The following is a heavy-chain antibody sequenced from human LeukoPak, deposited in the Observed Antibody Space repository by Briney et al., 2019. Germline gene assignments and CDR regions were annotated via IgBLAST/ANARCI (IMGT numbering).Heavy chain of an antibody. V-gene: IGHV4-34*01. J-gene: IGHJ6*03. CDR3: AREILSWGYYMDV. D-gene: IGHD2-8*02. CDR2: INHSGST. Sequence: PSETLSLTCAVYGESFSGYYWSWIRQPPGKGLEWIGEINHSGSTNYNPSLKSRVTISVDTSKNQFSLKLSSVTAADTAVYYCAREILSWGYYMDVWGKGTTVTVSS. CDR1: GESFSGYY.